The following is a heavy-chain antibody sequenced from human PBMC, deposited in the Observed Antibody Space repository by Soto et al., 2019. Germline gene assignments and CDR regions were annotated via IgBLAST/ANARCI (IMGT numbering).Heavy chain of an antibody. CDR2: IWDDGSNK. Sequence: QVQLVESGGGVVQPGRSLRLSCAASGFTFSSYGMNWVRQAPGKGLEWVALIWDDGSNKDYADSVKGRLTISRDNSKNTLYLQMTSLGAEDTAVYYCATYIDAEHVYSFVMDVWGRGTTVTVSS. V-gene: IGHV3-33*01. D-gene: IGHD2-21*01. CDR1: GFTFSSYG. CDR3: ATYIDAEHVYSFVMDV. J-gene: IGHJ6*02.